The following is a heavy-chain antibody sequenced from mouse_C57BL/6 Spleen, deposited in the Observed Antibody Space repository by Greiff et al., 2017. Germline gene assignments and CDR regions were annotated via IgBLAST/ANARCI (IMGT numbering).Heavy chain of an antibody. D-gene: IGHD2-3*01. Sequence: QVQLQQPGTELVKPGASVKLSCKASGYTFTSYWMHWVKQRPGQGLEWIGNINPSNGGTNYNETLQSKATLTVDKSSSTAYMQLSSLTSEDAAVYYCARNDGYLFDYWGPGTTLTVSS. CDR1: GYTFTSYW. J-gene: IGHJ2*01. CDR3: ARNDGYLFDY. CDR2: INPSNGGT. V-gene: IGHV1-53*01.